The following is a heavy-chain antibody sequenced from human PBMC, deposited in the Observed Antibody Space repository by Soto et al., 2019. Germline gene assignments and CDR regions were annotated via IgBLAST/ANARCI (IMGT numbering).Heavy chain of an antibody. D-gene: IGHD4-17*01. CDR3: ASTTVTTVWHYYHLDV. J-gene: IGHJ6*03. Sequence: SETLSLTCTVSGGSISSSNYFWGWIRQPPGKGLEWIGSFYYTGSTYYNPSLKSRVTISVDTSKNQFSLKLSSVTAADTAVYYCASTTVTTVWHYYHLDVWGQGTMVTVSS. V-gene: IGHV4-39*07. CDR2: FYYTGST. CDR1: GGSISSSNYF.